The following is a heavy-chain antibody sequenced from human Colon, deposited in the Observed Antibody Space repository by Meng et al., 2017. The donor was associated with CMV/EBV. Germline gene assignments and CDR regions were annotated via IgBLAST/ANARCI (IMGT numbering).Heavy chain of an antibody. J-gene: IGHJ4*02. CDR1: GFTFSSYG. V-gene: IGHV3-48*04. CDR2: IVTTGSTI. CDR3: ARVYSSSSGKAADY. Sequence: GGSLRLSCAASGFTFSSYGMNWVRQAPGRGLEWVASIVTTGSTIYYADSVKGRFTISRDNAKNSLYLQMNSLRAEDTAVYYCARVYSSSSGKAADYWGQGTLVTVSS. D-gene: IGHD6-6*01.